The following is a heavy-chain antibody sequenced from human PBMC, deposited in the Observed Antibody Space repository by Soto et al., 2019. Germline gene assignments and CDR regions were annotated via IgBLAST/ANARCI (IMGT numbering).Heavy chain of an antibody. V-gene: IGHV1-18*01. CDR2: VSAYNGNT. D-gene: IGHD3-9*01. CDR3: ARDPGYDILTGSFYYYGMDV. J-gene: IGHJ6*02. Sequence: ASVKVSCKASGYTFTSYGISWVRQAPGQGLEWMGWVSAYNGNTNYAQKLQGRVTMTTDTSTSTAYMELRSLRSDDTAVYYCARDPGYDILTGSFYYYGMDVWGQGTTVTVSS. CDR1: GYTFTSYG.